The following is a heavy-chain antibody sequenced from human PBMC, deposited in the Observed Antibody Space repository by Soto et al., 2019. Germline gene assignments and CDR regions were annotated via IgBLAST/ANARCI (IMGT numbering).Heavy chain of an antibody. D-gene: IGHD7-27*01. CDR3: AKAELGMDAFDI. J-gene: IGHJ3*02. CDR2: ISGLGNRV. CDR1: GFTFNKHA. V-gene: IGHV3-23*01. Sequence: EAQLLESGGDLVQPGGSLRLSCEASGFTFNKHAINWVRQAPGKGLGWVSSISGLGNRVYYADSVKGRFTISRDNSKNTVYLQMSSLRAEDTAIFYCAKAELGMDAFDIWGPGTSVTVSS.